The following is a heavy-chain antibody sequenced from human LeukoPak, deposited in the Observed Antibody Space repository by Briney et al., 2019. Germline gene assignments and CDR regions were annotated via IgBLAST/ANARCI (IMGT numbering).Heavy chain of an antibody. D-gene: IGHD4-17*01. V-gene: IGHV4-4*07. CDR2: IYTSGST. CDR1: GVSISSYY. J-gene: IGHJ4*01. CDR3: ARGYGDYGGLYFDY. Sequence: PSETLSLTCTVSGVSISSYYWSWIRQPAGKGLEWVGRIYTSGSTNYNPSLKSRVTMSVDTSKPQSAPKLSSVTAADTAVYYCARGYGDYGGLYFDYWGHGTLVTVSS.